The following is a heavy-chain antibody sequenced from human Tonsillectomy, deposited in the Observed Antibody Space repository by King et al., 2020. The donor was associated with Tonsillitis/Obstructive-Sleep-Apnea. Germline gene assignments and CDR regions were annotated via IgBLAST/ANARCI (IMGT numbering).Heavy chain of an antibody. CDR1: GYTFTGYY. V-gene: IGHV1-2*02. J-gene: IGHJ5*02. CDR3: ARDVYCSGCSCNDWFAP. CDR2: INPNSGGT. D-gene: IGHD2-15*01. Sequence: QLVQSGAEVKKPGASVKVSCKASGYTFTGYYMHWVRQAPGQGLEWMGWINPNSGGTNYAQKFQGRVTMTRDTSISTAYMELSRLRSDDTAVYYWARDVYCSGCSCNDWFAPWGQGTLVTVSS.